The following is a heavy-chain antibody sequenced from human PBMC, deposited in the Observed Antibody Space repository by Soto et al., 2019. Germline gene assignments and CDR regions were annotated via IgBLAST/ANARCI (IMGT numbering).Heavy chain of an antibody. CDR2: IYYSGST. CDR3: ARAAIAAADPNNWLDP. D-gene: IGHD6-13*01. Sequence: LSLTCTVSGGSISSGGYYWSWIRQHPGKGLEWIGYIYYSGSTYYNPSLKSRVTISVDTSKNQFSLKLSSVTAADTAVYYCARAAIAAADPNNWLDPWGQGTLVTVSS. CDR1: GGSISSGGYY. J-gene: IGHJ5*02. V-gene: IGHV4-31*03.